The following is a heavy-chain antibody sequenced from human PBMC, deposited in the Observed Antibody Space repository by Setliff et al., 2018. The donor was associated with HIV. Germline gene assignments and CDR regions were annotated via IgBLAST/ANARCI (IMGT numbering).Heavy chain of an antibody. CDR2: IYYSGST. D-gene: IGHD6-6*01. J-gene: IGHJ5*02. CDR3: ARQKASEYSSSFWFDP. Sequence: SETLSLTCTVSGGSISSYYWSWIRQPPGKGLEWSGYIYYSGSTNYNPSLKSRVTISVDTSKNQLSLKLSSVTAADTAVYYCARQKASEYSSSFWFDPWGQGTLVTVPQ. V-gene: IGHV4-59*08. CDR1: GGSISSYY.